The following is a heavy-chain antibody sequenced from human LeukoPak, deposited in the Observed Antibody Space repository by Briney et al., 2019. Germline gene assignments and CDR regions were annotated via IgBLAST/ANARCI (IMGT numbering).Heavy chain of an antibody. J-gene: IGHJ5*02. D-gene: IGHD2-8*01. V-gene: IGHV1-2*02. Sequence: ASVKVSCKASGYTFTGYYMHWVRQAPGQGLEWMGWINPNSGGTNYAQKFQGRVTMTRDTSISTAYMELSRLRSDDPAVYYCARDLGYCTNGVCPNWFDPWGQGTLVTVSS. CDR1: GYTFTGYY. CDR2: INPNSGGT. CDR3: ARDLGYCTNGVCPNWFDP.